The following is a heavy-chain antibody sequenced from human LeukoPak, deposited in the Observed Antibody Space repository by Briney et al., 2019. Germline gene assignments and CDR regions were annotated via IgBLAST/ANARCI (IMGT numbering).Heavy chain of an antibody. Sequence: ASVKVSCKASGYTFTSYDINWVRQATGQGLEWMGWMNPNSGNTSYAQKFQGRVTMTRDTSISTAYMELSRLRSDDTAVYYCARVFGRGYSFPGDYWGQGTLVTVSS. J-gene: IGHJ4*02. D-gene: IGHD5-18*01. CDR3: ARVFGRGYSFPGDY. CDR2: MNPNSGNT. CDR1: GYTFTSYD. V-gene: IGHV1-8*01.